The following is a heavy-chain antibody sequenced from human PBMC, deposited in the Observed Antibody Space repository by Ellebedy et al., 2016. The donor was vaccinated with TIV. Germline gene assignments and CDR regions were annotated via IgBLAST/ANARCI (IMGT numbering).Heavy chain of an antibody. CDR1: GFTFSMYD. CDR3: AVRVTKLY. J-gene: IGHJ4*02. V-gene: IGHV3-48*02. CDR2: ISSSGATI. Sequence: PGGSLRLSCAASGFTFSMYDMNWARQAPGKGVEWVAHISSSGATIYYADSVKGRFTISRDNDKNSLYLQINSLRDEDTAVYYCAVRVTKLYWGQGTLVTVSS. D-gene: IGHD4-17*01.